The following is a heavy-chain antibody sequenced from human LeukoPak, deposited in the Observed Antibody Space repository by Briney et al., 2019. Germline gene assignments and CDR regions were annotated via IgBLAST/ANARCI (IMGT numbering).Heavy chain of an antibody. J-gene: IGHJ3*02. CDR1: GFTFSSYA. CDR3: ARDMMVRGVIIIGDDAFDI. CDR2: IYSGGST. D-gene: IGHD3-10*01. Sequence: PGGSLRLSCAASGFTFSSYAMSWVRQAPGKGLEWVSVIYSGGSTYYADSVKGRFTISRDNSKNTLYLQMNSLRAEDTAVYYCARDMMVRGVIIIGDDAFDIWGQGTMVTVSS. V-gene: IGHV3-66*02.